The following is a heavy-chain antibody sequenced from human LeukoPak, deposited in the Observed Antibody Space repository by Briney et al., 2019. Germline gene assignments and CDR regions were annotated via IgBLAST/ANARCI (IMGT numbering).Heavy chain of an antibody. CDR2: INHSGST. V-gene: IGHV4-34*01. Sequence: SETLSLTCAVYGGSFSGYYWSWIRQPPGKGLEWIGEINHSGSTNYNPSLKSRVTIPVDTSKNQFSLKLSSVTAADTAVYYCARANYYDSSGYSFDYWGQGTLVTVSS. D-gene: IGHD3-22*01. CDR1: GGSFSGYY. CDR3: ARANYYDSSGYSFDY. J-gene: IGHJ4*02.